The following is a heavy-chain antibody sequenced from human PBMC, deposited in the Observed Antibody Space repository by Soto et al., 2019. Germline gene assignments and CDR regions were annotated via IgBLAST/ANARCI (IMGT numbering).Heavy chain of an antibody. D-gene: IGHD2-21*02. Sequence: QLQLQESGPGLVKPSETLSLTCTVSGGSISSSSYYWGWIRQPPGKGLEWIGSIYYSGSTYYNPSLKSRVTISADTSKNQFSLKLSSVTAADTAVYYCARRPSTSNGGNSGLAFDIWGQGTMVTVSS. J-gene: IGHJ3*02. CDR2: IYYSGST. CDR3: ARRPSTSNGGNSGLAFDI. V-gene: IGHV4-39*01. CDR1: GGSISSSSYY.